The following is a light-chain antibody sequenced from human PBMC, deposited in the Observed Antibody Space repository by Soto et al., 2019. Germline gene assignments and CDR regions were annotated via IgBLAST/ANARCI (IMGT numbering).Light chain of an antibody. J-gene: IGKJ5*01. CDR1: QSVSNW. CDR2: DAS. CDR3: LQHNSYLFT. Sequence: DIQMTQSPSTLSASVGDRVTITCRASQSVSNWLAWYQQKPGKAPNLLIYDASSLESGVPSRFSGSGSGTEFTLTISSLQPEDFATYYCLQHNSYLFTFGQGTRLEIK. V-gene: IGKV1-5*01.